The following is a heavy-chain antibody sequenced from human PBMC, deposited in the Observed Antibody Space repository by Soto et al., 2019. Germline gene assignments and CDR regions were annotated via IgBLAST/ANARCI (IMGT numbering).Heavy chain of an antibody. D-gene: IGHD6-13*01. CDR2: INSSSTYT. J-gene: IGHJ2*01. CDR3: ARIIAAAGGRRYFDL. V-gene: IGHV3-11*05. Sequence: QVQLVESGGGLVKPGGSLRLSCAASGFTFSDYYMSRIRRAPGKGLEWVSYINSSSTYTNYADSVKGRFTISRDNAKNSLYLQMNSLRAEDTAVYYCARIIAAAGGRRYFDLWGRGTLVTVSS. CDR1: GFTFSDYY.